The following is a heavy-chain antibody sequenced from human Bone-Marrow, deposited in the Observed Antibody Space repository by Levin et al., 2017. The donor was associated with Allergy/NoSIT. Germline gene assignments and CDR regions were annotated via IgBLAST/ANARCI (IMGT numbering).Heavy chain of an antibody. V-gene: IGHV4-59*08. J-gene: IGHJ3*01. CDR1: GGSISTYY. CDR3: ARHGPIAGTDNWDRDAFDL. CDR2: IYFSGST. Sequence: SQTLSLTCTVSGGSISTYYWSWIRQPPGKGLEWIGYIYFSGSTNSNPSLKSRVTISVDTTKNQFSLKLKSLTAADTAVYYCARHGPIAGTDNWDRDAFDLWGRGRMVTVSS. D-gene: IGHD1-1*01.